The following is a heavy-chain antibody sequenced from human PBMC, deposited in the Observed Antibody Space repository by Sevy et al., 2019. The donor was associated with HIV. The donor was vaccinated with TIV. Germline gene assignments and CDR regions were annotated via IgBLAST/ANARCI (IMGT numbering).Heavy chain of an antibody. D-gene: IGHD3-10*01. V-gene: IGHV4-4*02. Sequence: SETLSLTCAVSGGSINSNNWWSWVRQPPGKGLEWIGEIYHSGSINYNPSLKSRVTISVDKSKKQLSLKVNSVTAADTAVYYCASRLWFGELGGGYFDYWGQGTLVTVSS. CDR2: IYHSGSI. CDR3: ASRLWFGELGGGYFDY. CDR1: GGSINSNNW. J-gene: IGHJ4*02.